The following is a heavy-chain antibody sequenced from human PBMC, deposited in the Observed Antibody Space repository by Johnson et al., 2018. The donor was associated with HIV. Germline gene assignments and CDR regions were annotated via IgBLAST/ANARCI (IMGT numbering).Heavy chain of an antibody. V-gene: IGHV3-30*04. CDR3: AKDTGAYYDTFLAFDI. CDR1: GFTFSNYP. J-gene: IGHJ3*02. CDR2: ISYDGSNK. D-gene: IGHD3-22*01. Sequence: QVQLVESGGGVVQPGRSLRLSCAASGFTFSNYPIHWVRQAPGKGLEWVAVISYDGSNKYYADSVKGRFTISRDNSKNTLYLQMNSLRAEDTAVYYCAKDTGAYYDTFLAFDIWGQGTMVTVSS.